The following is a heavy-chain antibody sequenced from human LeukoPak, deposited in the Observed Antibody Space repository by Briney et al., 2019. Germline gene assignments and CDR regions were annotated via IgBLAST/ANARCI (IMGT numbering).Heavy chain of an antibody. Sequence: GGSLRLSCAASGFTFSSYAMSWVRQAPGKGLEWVSAISGSGGSTYYADSVKGRFTISRDNSKNTLYLQMNSLRAEDTAVYYCAKDFPPLTTVVTPSFDYWGQGTLVTVSS. CDR1: GFTFSSYA. J-gene: IGHJ4*02. V-gene: IGHV3-23*01. CDR3: AKDFPPLTTVVTPSFDY. D-gene: IGHD4-23*01. CDR2: ISGSGGST.